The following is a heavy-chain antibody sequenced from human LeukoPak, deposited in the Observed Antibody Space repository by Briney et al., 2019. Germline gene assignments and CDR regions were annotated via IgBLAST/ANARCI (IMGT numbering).Heavy chain of an antibody. J-gene: IGHJ4*02. CDR3: ARVTGYRIEDYFDY. CDR2: IYHSGST. Sequence: SETLSLTCAVSGGSISSSNWWSWVRQPPGKGLEWIGEIYHSGSTNYNPSLKSRVTISVDKSKNQFSLKLSSVTAADTAVYYCARVTGYRIEDYFDYWGQGTLVTVSS. CDR1: GGSISSSNW. D-gene: IGHD6-13*01. V-gene: IGHV4-4*02.